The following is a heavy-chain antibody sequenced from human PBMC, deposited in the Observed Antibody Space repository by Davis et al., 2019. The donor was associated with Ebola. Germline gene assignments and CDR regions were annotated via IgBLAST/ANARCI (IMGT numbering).Heavy chain of an antibody. CDR3: AGGGEYYYGSGSP. J-gene: IGHJ5*02. V-gene: IGHV4-39*01. D-gene: IGHD3-10*01. Sequence: MPSETLSLTCAVSGGSISSSSYYWGWIRQPPGKGLEWIGSIYYSGSTYYNPSLKSRVTISVDTSKNQFSLKLSSVTAADTAVYYCAGGGEYYYGSGSPWGQGTLVTVSS. CDR1: GGSISSSSYY. CDR2: IYYSGST.